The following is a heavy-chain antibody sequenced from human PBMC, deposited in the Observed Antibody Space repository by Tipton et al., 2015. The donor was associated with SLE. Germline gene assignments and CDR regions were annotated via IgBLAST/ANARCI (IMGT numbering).Heavy chain of an antibody. Sequence: SLRLSCAASGFTVSSNYMSWVRQAPGKGLEWVSLIYSGDSTYYADSVKGRFTISRDNSKNTLYLQMNSLRAEDTAVYYCARAWSGYPFVFDIWGQGTVVTVSS. CDR3: ARAWSGYPFVFDI. D-gene: IGHD3-3*01. CDR1: GFTVSSNY. V-gene: IGHV3-66*02. J-gene: IGHJ3*02. CDR2: IYSGDST.